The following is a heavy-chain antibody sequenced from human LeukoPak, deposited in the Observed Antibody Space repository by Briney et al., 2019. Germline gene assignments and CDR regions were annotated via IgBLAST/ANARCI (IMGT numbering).Heavy chain of an antibody. J-gene: IGHJ4*02. CDR3: AREELRIAAAGLDY. Sequence: SVKVSCKASGGTFSSYAISWLRQAPGQGLEWMGRIIPILGIANYAQKFQGRVTITADKSTSTAYMELSSLRSEDTAVYYCAREELRIAAAGLDYWGQGTLVTVTA. CDR2: IIPILGIA. CDR1: GGTFSSYA. V-gene: IGHV1-69*04. D-gene: IGHD6-13*01.